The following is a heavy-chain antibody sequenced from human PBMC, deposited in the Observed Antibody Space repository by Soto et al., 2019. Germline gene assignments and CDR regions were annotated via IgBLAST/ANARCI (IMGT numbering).Heavy chain of an antibody. CDR2: IYYSGST. Sequence: QVQLQESGPGLVKPSETLSLTCTVSGGSISSYYWSWIRQPPGKGLEWIGYIYYSGSTNYNPSLKSRGTVSVDTSKNQFSLKLSSVTAADTTVYYCARGRGSNLFDYWGQGTLVTVSS. CDR1: GGSISSYY. J-gene: IGHJ4*02. D-gene: IGHD4-4*01. V-gene: IGHV4-59*01. CDR3: ARGRGSNLFDY.